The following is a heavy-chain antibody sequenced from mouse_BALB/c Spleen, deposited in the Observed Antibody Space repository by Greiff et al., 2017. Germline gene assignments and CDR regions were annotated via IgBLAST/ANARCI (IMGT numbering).Heavy chain of an antibody. CDR3: ASEGTTATLYFDV. J-gene: IGHJ1*01. CDR2: ISSGSSTI. CDR1: GFTFSSFG. Sequence: EVKVVESGGGLVQPGGSRKLSCAASGFTFSSFGMHWVRQAPEKGLEWVAYISSGSSTIYYADTVKGRFTISRDNPKNTLFLQMTSLRSEDTAMYYCASEGTTATLYFDVWGAGTTVTVSS. V-gene: IGHV5-17*02. D-gene: IGHD1-2*01.